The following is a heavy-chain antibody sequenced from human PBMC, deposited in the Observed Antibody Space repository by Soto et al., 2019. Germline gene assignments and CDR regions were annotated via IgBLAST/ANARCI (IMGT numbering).Heavy chain of an antibody. CDR2: IYSGGST. CDR3: ARDLKLDGLDP. CDR1: GFRVSTND. V-gene: IGHV3-66*01. Sequence: GGSLRLSCAASGFRVSTNDMSWVRQAPGKGLEWVSVIYSGGSTYYADFVRGRFIFSRDSSENTLFLQMSNLRVEDTAVYYCARDLKLDGLDPWGQGTLVTVSS. D-gene: IGHD1-7*01. J-gene: IGHJ5*02.